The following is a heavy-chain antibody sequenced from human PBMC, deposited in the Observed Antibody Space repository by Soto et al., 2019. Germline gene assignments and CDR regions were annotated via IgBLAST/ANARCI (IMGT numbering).Heavy chain of an antibody. CDR3: AHSKAAAVGMDV. D-gene: IGHD6-13*01. V-gene: IGHV2-5*02. CDR2: IYWDDDK. Sequence: GPTLVNPTQTLTLTGTFSGFSLSTSGGGVGWILQPPGKALGWLALIYWDDDKRYSPSLKSRLTITKETSKNQVVLTMTNMDPVDTATYYCAHSKAAAVGMDVWGQGTNVTVSS. J-gene: IGHJ6*02. CDR1: GFSLSTSGGG.